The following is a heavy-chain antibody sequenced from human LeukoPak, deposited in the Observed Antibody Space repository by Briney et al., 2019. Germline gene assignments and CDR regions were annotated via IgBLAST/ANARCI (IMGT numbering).Heavy chain of an antibody. CDR3: ARVLGTARIEYYFDY. CDR1: GYTFTSYD. CDR2: MNPNSGNT. V-gene: IGHV1-8*03. J-gene: IGHJ4*02. Sequence: PAASVTVSCKASGYTFTSYDINWVRQATGQGLEWMGWMNPNSGNTGYAQKFQGRVTITRNTSISTAYMELSSLRSEDTAVYYCARVLGTARIEYYFDYWGQGTLVTVSS. D-gene: IGHD1/OR15-1a*01.